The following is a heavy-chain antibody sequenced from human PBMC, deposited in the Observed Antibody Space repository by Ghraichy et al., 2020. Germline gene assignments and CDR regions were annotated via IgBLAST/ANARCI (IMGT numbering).Heavy chain of an antibody. V-gene: IGHV3-23*01. Sequence: GGSLRLSCAASGFTFISYAMGWVRQAPGKGLEWVSAITGSGGNILYADSVKGRFTFSRDNAKNTLYLQLGSLRAEDTAVYYCAKYSSRWWNLVLDIWGQGTMVTVSS. D-gene: IGHD6-13*01. CDR2: ITGSGGNI. J-gene: IGHJ3*02. CDR1: GFTFISYA. CDR3: AKYSSRWWNLVLDI.